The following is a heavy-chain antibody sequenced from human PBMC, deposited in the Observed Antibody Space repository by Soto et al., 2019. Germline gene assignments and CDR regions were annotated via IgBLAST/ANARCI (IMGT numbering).Heavy chain of an antibody. CDR2: ISDYKGNT. Sequence: ASVKVSCKASGYTFTTYAISWVRQAPGQGLEWLGWISDYKGNTNYAQKLQDRLTMTTDTSTSTAYMELRSLRSDDTAVYYCARERHEYSSGWYGVDYWGQGTLVTVSS. V-gene: IGHV1-18*01. D-gene: IGHD6-19*01. CDR3: ARERHEYSSGWYGVDY. J-gene: IGHJ4*02. CDR1: GYTFTTYA.